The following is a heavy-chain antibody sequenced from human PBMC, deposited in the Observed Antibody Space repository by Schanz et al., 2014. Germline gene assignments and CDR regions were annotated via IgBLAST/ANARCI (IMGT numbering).Heavy chain of an antibody. CDR1: EFTFSSYS. CDR3: ARLPVGRYSWNAFDI. V-gene: IGHV3-48*02. Sequence: EVQLVESGGGLVQPGGSLRLSCAASEFTFSSYSMNWVRQAPGKGLELVSYISSSSSTIYYADSVKGRFTISRDNAKNSLYLQMNSLRDEDTAVYYCARLPVGRYSWNAFDIWGQGTMVTVSS. CDR2: ISSSSSTI. J-gene: IGHJ3*02. D-gene: IGHD3-16*01.